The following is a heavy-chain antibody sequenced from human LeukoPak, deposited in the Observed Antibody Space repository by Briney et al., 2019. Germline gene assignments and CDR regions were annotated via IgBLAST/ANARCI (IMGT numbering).Heavy chain of an antibody. J-gene: IGHJ4*02. D-gene: IGHD3-22*01. CDR1: GNSISSGYY. Sequence: SETLSLXCTVSGNSISSGYYWGWIRQPPGKGLEWIGSIYHSGSTYSNPSLKSRVTISVDTSKNQFSLKLSSVTAADTAVYYCATTLYYYDSSTYYPDYWGQGTLVTVSS. V-gene: IGHV4-38-2*02. CDR3: ATTLYYYDSSTYYPDY. CDR2: IYHSGST.